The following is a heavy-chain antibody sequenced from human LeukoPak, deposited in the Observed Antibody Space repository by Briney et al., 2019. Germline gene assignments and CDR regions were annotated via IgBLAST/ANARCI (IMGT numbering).Heavy chain of an antibody. V-gene: IGHV4-59*01. D-gene: IGHD6-19*01. CDR3: ARADSSGWYSHYLFDY. Sequence: SETLSLTCTVSGGSISSYYWSWIRQPPGKGLEWIGYIYYSGSTNYNPSLKSRVTISVDTSKNQFSLKLSSVTAADTAVYYCARADSSGWYSHYLFDYWGQGTLVTVSS. CDR1: GGSISSYY. J-gene: IGHJ4*02. CDR2: IYYSGST.